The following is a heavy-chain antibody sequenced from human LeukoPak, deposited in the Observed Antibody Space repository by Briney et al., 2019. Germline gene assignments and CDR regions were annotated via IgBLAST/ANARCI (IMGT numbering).Heavy chain of an antibody. Sequence: PSETLSLTCTVSGGSISSYYWSWIRQPPGKGLEWIGYIYYSGSTNYNPSLKSRVTISVDTSKNQFSLQLSSVTAADTAVYYCARGYCSGGSCYSVENWFDPWGQGTLVTVSS. CDR1: GGSISSYY. D-gene: IGHD2-15*01. J-gene: IGHJ5*02. CDR2: IYYSGST. CDR3: ARGYCSGGSCYSVENWFDP. V-gene: IGHV4-59*01.